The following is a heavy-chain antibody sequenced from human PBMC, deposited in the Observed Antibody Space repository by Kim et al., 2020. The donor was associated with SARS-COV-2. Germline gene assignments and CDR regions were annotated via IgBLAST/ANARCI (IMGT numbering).Heavy chain of an antibody. V-gene: IGHV4-31*03. D-gene: IGHD3-10*01. CDR2: IYYSGST. CDR1: GGSISSGGYY. CDR3: ARALGSYYYGSGSKIDY. J-gene: IGHJ4*02. Sequence: SETLSLTCTVSGGSISSGGYYWSWIRQHPGKGLEWIGYIYYSGSTYYNPSLKSRVTISVDTSKNQFSLKLSSVTAADTAVYYCARALGSYYYGSGSKIDYWGQGTLVTVSS.